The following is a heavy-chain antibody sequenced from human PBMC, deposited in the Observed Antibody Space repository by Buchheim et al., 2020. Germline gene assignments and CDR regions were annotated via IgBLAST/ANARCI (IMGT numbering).Heavy chain of an antibody. Sequence: EVQLVESGGGLVQPGGSLRLSCAASGFIISNYWMHWVRQAPGKGLVWVSQINSDGSDSTYADSVKGRFTISRDNAKNTLYLQMNSLRGEDTAVYYCARDYYGVDYWGQGTL. CDR2: INSDGSDS. D-gene: IGHD3-10*01. CDR3: ARDYYGVDY. CDR1: GFIISNYW. V-gene: IGHV3-74*01. J-gene: IGHJ4*02.